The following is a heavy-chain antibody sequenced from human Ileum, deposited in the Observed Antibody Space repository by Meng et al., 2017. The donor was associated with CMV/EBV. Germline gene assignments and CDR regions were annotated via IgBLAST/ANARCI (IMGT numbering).Heavy chain of an antibody. CDR3: AHGSGWLFDY. V-gene: IGHV2-5*02. CDR1: GFSLSTYSVC. Sequence: QGSGPTQLHLTQTRTRTCTFSGFSLSTYSVCVGWLRQPPGKALEWLAFIYWDDDKRYNSSLRSRLTITKDTTKNQVVLTMTNMDPVDTATYYCAHGSGWLFDYWGQGTLVTVSS. D-gene: IGHD6-19*01. J-gene: IGHJ4*02. CDR2: IYWDDDK.